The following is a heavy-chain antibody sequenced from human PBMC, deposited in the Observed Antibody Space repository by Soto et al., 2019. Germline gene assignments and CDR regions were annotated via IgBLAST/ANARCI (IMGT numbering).Heavy chain of an antibody. CDR1: GGTFSSYA. V-gene: IGHV1-69*11. CDR3: ARVVRTTAPGSYYSGRDV. D-gene: IGHD4-4*01. J-gene: IGHJ6*04. CDR2: IIPFIGTA. Sequence: SVKVSCKASGGTFSSYAISWVRQAPGQGLEWMGRIIPFIGTANYAQKFQGRVTITADESTSTAYMELTSLRSEDTAVYYCARVVRTTAPGSYYSGRDVWGKGTTVTFSS.